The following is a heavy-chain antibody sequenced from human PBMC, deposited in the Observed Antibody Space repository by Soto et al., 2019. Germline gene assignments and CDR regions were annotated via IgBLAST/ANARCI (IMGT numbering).Heavy chain of an antibody. J-gene: IGHJ6*02. Sequence: GGSLRLSCAASGFTFSSYWMHWVRQAPGKGLVWVSRINSDGSSTSYADSVKGRFTISRDNAKNTLYLQMNSLRAEDTAVYYCARVGSGSSWFPKSQVGGMDVWGQGTTVTVSS. V-gene: IGHV3-74*01. CDR1: GFTFSSYW. CDR3: ARVGSGSSWFPKSQVGGMDV. CDR2: INSDGSST. D-gene: IGHD6-13*01.